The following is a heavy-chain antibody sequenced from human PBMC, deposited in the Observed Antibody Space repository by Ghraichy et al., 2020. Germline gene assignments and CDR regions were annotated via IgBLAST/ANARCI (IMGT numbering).Heavy chain of an antibody. D-gene: IGHD2-2*01. Sequence: SETLSLTCTVSGGSISSYYWSWIRQPPGKGLEWIGYIYYSGSTNYNPCLKSRVTISVDTSKNQFSLKLSSVTAADTAVYYCARLLLYCSSTSCGVEDYWGQGTLVTVSS. CDR3: ARLLLYCSSTSCGVEDY. J-gene: IGHJ4*02. V-gene: IGHV4-59*08. CDR2: IYYSGST. CDR1: GGSISSYY.